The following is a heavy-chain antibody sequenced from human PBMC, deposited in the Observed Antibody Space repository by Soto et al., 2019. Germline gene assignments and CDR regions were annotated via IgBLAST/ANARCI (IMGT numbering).Heavy chain of an antibody. CDR3: ARDRPYYDFWSGFSGRVPSYGMDV. V-gene: IGHV3-48*03. D-gene: IGHD3-3*01. CDR2: INTAGSTK. CDR1: GFTFSNFE. J-gene: IGHJ6*02. Sequence: GGSLRLSCAASGFTFSNFEMHWVRQAPGKGLEWVSYINTAGSTKYYAESVKGRFTISRDNAKNSLYLQMNSLRDEDTAVYYCARDRPYYDFWSGFSGRVPSYGMDVWGQGTTVTVSS.